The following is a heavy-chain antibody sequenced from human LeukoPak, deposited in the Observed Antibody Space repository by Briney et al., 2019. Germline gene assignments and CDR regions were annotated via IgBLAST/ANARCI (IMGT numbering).Heavy chain of an antibody. D-gene: IGHD3-22*01. CDR3: AKDIAGHYYDSSGYYDY. J-gene: IGHJ4*02. Sequence: GGSLRLSCAASGFTFSSYAMSWVRQAPGKGLEWVSGISGSGDNTYYADSVKGRFTISRDNSKNTLYLQMNSLRAEDTAVYYCAKDIAGHYYDSSGYYDYWGQGTLVTVSS. CDR2: ISGSGDNT. CDR1: GFTFSSYA. V-gene: IGHV3-23*01.